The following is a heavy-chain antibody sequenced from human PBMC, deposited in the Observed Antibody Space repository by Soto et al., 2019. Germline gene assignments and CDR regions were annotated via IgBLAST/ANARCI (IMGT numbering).Heavy chain of an antibody. CDR1: GFTVSSTY. CDR3: AKTKASAAAGTRGEYYYYYGMDV. V-gene: IGHV3-53*01. J-gene: IGHJ6*02. Sequence: GGSLRLSCNASGFTVSSTYISWVRQAPGMGLEWVAVIESGGSTHYADSVKGRFTISRDIPKNMIYLQLHTLRAEDTAVYYCAKTKASAAAGTRGEYYYYYGMDVWGQGTTVTVSS. CDR2: IESGGST. D-gene: IGHD6-13*01.